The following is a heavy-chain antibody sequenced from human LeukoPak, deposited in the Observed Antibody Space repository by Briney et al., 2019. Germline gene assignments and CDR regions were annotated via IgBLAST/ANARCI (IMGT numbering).Heavy chain of an antibody. V-gene: IGHV3-48*02. CDR2: IRTGGSPI. Sequence: GGSLRLSCAASGFTVSSNYMSWVRQAPGKRLEWVAYIRTGGSPIYYADSVKGRFTISRDNAKNSLYLQMNSLRDEDTAVYYCTRDPHALDYWGQGTLVTVSS. CDR1: GFTVSSNY. CDR3: TRDPHALDY. J-gene: IGHJ4*02.